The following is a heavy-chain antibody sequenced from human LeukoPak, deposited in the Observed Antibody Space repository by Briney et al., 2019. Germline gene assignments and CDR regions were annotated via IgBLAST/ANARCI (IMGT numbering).Heavy chain of an antibody. Sequence: ASVKVSCKASGYTFTGYYMHWVRQAPGQGLEWMGWISAYNGNTNYAQKLQGRVTMTTDTSTSTAYMELRSLRSDDTAVYYCARADSSGTPNLSWGQGTLVTVSS. J-gene: IGHJ4*02. CDR3: ARADSSGTPNLS. CDR2: ISAYNGNT. CDR1: GYTFTGYY. V-gene: IGHV1-18*04. D-gene: IGHD3-22*01.